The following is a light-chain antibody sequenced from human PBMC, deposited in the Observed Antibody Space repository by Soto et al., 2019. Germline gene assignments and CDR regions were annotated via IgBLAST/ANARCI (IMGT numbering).Light chain of an antibody. J-gene: IGLJ2*01. CDR2: NVR. CDR3: SGTVL. V-gene: IGLV2-14*01. Sequence: QSALTQPASVSGSPGQSITISCTGTSSDVGGYDYVSWYQQYAGKAPKLTIYNVRNRPSGVSNRFSGSKSGNTASLTISGLQPEDEADYTNSGTVLFGGGTQLTVL. CDR1: SSDVGGYDY.